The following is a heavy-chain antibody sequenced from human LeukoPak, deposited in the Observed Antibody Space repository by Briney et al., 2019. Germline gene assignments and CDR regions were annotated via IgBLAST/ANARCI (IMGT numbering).Heavy chain of an antibody. D-gene: IGHD6-19*01. J-gene: IGHJ5*02. Sequence: SETLSLTCVVYGGSFSGYYWGWVRQPPGKGLEWIGEINRSGDTNYSPSLKSRVTISVDTSKSQFSLKVTSVTAADTAVYYCARVYSSGWDTGFDPWGQGTLVTVSS. V-gene: IGHV4-34*01. CDR1: GGSFSGYY. CDR3: ARVYSSGWDTGFDP. CDR2: INRSGDT.